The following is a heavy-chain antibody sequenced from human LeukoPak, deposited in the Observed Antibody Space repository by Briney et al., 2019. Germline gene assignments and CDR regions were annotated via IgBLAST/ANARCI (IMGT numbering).Heavy chain of an antibody. CDR2: IYYSGST. V-gene: IGHV4-61*08. CDR3: ARVGDMVVVVVPDAFDI. D-gene: IGHD2-15*01. CDR1: GGSISSGGYS. Sequence: SETLSLTCAVSGGSISSGGYSWSWIRQPPGKGLEWIGYIYYSGSTNYNPSLKSRVTISVDTSKNQFSLKLSSVTAADTAVYYCARVGDMVVVVVPDAFDIWGQGTMVTVSS. J-gene: IGHJ3*02.